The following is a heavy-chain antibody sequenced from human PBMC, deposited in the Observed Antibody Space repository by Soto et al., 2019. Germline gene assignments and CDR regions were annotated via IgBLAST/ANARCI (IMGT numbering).Heavy chain of an antibody. J-gene: IGHJ5*02. CDR3: ARGTWEARFDP. V-gene: IGHV4-34*01. Sequence: QVQLQQWGAGLLKSSETLSLTCAVYGGSFSGYYWSWVRQPPGMGLEWIGEINQNGGFNYNPSLKSRVTLSVDRSKNQFSLKLSSVTAADTALYYCARGTWEARFDPWGQGTLVTVSS. D-gene: IGHD1-26*01. CDR1: GGSFSGYY. CDR2: INQNGGF.